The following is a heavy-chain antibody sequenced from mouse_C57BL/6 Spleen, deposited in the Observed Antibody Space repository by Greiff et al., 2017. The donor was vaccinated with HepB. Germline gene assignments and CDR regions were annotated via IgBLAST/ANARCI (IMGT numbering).Heavy chain of an antibody. J-gene: IGHJ2*01. CDR2: IDPNSGGT. CDR3: ARWITTTYYFDY. D-gene: IGHD1-1*01. V-gene: IGHV1-72*01. Sequence: QVQLQQPGAELVKPGASVKLSCKASGYTFTYWMHWVKQRPGRGLEWIGRIDPNSGGTKYNEKFKSKATLTVDKPSSTAYMQLSSLTSEDSAVYYCARWITTTYYFDYWGQGTTLTVSS. CDR1: GYTFTYW.